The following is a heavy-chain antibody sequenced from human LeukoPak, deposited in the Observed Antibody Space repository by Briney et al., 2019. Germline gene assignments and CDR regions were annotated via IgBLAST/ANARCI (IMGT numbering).Heavy chain of an antibody. CDR2: ISGSGGST. J-gene: IGHJ4*02. Sequence: PGGSLRLSCAASGFTFSGYAMSWVRQAPGKGLEWVSAISGSGGSTYYADSVKGRFTISRDNSENTLYLQMNSLRAEDTAVYYCAKDRPFYDVWSGYYSITFDYWGQGTLVTVSS. CDR3: AKDRPFYDVWSGYYSITFDY. CDR1: GFTFSGYA. V-gene: IGHV3-23*01. D-gene: IGHD3-3*01.